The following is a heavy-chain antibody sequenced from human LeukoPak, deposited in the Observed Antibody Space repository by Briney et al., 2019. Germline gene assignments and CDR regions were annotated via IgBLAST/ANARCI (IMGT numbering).Heavy chain of an antibody. V-gene: IGHV1-2*02. D-gene: IGHD1-20*01. J-gene: IGHJ6*03. Sequence: GASVKVSCKASGYTFTGYYMHWVRQAPGQGLEWMGWINPNSGGTNYALKFQGRVTMTRDTSISTAYMELSRLRSDDTAVYYCARVLDNWNPYYMDVWGKGTTVTVSS. CDR3: ARVLDNWNPYYMDV. CDR1: GYTFTGYY. CDR2: INPNSGGT.